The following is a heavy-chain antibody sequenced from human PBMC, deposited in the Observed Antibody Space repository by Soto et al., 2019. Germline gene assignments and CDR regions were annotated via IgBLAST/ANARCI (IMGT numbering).Heavy chain of an antibody. CDR2: IYYSGST. V-gene: IGHV4-30-4*01. D-gene: IGHD6-19*01. CDR1: GGSISSGDYY. CDR3: ARGSLAGGWYFDY. Sequence: PSETLSLTCTVSGGSISSGDYYWSWIRQPPGKGLEWIGYIYYSGSTYYNPSLKSRVTISVDTSKNQFSLKLSSVTAADTAVYYCARGSLAGGWYFDYWGQGTLVTVSS. J-gene: IGHJ4*02.